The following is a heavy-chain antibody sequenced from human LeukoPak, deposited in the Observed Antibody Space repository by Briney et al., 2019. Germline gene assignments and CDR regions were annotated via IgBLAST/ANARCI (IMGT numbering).Heavy chain of an antibody. CDR3: ATNSGSYSYYYYYMDA. CDR2: FDPEDGET. Sequence: ASVKVSCKVSGYTLTELSMHWVRQAPGKGLEWMGGFDPEDGETIYAQKFQGRVTMTEDTSTDTAYMELSSLRSEDTAVYYCATNSGSYSYYYYYMDARGKGTTVTVSS. J-gene: IGHJ6*03. D-gene: IGHD1-26*01. CDR1: GYTLTELS. V-gene: IGHV1-24*01.